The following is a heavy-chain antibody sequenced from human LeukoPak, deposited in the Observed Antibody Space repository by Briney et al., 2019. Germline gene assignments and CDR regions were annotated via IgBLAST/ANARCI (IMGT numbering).Heavy chain of an antibody. CDR3: ARDRRTSGYYSCLDY. CDR2: ISSSSSYI. Sequence: GGSLRLSCAASGFTFSSYSMNWVRQAPGKGLEWVSSISSSSSYIYYADSVKGRFTISRDNAKNSLYLQMNSLRAEDTAVYYCARDRRTSGYYSCLDYWGQGTLVTVSS. J-gene: IGHJ4*02. CDR1: GFTFSSYS. D-gene: IGHD3-22*01. V-gene: IGHV3-21*01.